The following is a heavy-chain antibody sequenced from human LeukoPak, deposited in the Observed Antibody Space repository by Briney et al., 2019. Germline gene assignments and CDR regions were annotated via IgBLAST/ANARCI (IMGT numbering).Heavy chain of an antibody. D-gene: IGHD3-10*02. CDR1: GFTFSSYE. CDR3: AELGITMIGGV. V-gene: IGHV3-48*03. Sequence: GGSLRLSCAASGFTFSSYEMNWVRQAPGKGLAWVSYISSSGSTIYYADSVKGRFTISRDNAKNSLYLQMDSLRAEDTAVYYCAELGITMIGGVWGKGTTVTISP. CDR2: ISSSGSTI. J-gene: IGHJ6*04.